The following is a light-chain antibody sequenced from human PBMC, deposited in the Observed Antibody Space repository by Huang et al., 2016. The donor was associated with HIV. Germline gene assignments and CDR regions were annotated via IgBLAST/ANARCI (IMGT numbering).Light chain of an antibody. V-gene: IGKV1-39*01. CDR2: TAS. Sequence: DIQMTQSPSSLSASVGDRVTITCRASQNIDTYLNWYQQKRGKAPKLLIYTASSLDTGVPSRFSGSGSGTDFTLTISSLQPEDSATYYCQQSYSTLFTFGPGTRVDI. CDR1: QNIDTY. CDR3: QQSYSTLFT. J-gene: IGKJ3*01.